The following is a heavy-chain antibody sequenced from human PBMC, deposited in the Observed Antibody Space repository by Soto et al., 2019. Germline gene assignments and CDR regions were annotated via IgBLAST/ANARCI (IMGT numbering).Heavy chain of an antibody. V-gene: IGHV3-53*01. CDR2: IYSGGST. Sequence: EVQLVESGGGLIQPGGSLRLSCAASGFTVSSNYMSWVRQAPGKGLEWVSVIYSGGSTYYADSVKGRFTISRDNSKNTLYLQMNSLGAEDTAVYYCARDVAGVRGYYYYGMDVWGQGTTVTVSS. CDR3: ARDVAGVRGYYYYGMDV. D-gene: IGHD6-19*01. CDR1: GFTVSSNY. J-gene: IGHJ6*02.